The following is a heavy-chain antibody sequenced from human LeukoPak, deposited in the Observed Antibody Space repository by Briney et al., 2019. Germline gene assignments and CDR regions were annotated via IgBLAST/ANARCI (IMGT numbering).Heavy chain of an antibody. J-gene: IGHJ4*02. CDR2: IDPSDAYT. V-gene: IGHV5-10-1*01. CDR1: GYSFTSYW. D-gene: IGHD4/OR15-4a*01. CDR3: AHTRMVARLYYFDY. Sequence: GESLKISCKGSGYSFTSYWISWVRQMPGKGLEWMGRIDPSDAYTNYSPSFQGHVTISADKSISTAYLQWSSLKAPDTAIYYCAHTRMVARLYYFDYWGQGTLVTVSS.